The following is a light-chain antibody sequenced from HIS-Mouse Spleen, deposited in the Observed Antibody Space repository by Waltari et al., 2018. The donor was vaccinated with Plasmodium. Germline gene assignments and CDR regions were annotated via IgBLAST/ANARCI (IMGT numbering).Light chain of an antibody. J-gene: IGKJ5*01. Sequence: EIVLTQSPGTLSLSPGERATLSCRASQSVSSSYLAWDQQKPGQAPRLLILGASSRATGIPDRFSGSGSGTDFTRTISRLEPEDVAVYYCQQYGSSPITFGQGTRLEIK. V-gene: IGKV3-20*01. CDR2: GAS. CDR3: QQYGSSPIT. CDR1: QSVSSSY.